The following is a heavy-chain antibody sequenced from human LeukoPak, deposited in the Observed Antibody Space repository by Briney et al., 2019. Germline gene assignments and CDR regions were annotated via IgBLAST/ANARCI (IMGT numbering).Heavy chain of an antibody. V-gene: IGHV4-39*01. CDR1: GGSISSSSYY. D-gene: IGHD5-12*01. CDR2: IYYSRST. CDR3: ARQSSGYSRWRFDY. J-gene: IGHJ4*02. Sequence: SETLSLTCTVSGGSISSSSYYWGWIRQPPGKGLEWIGSIYYSRSTYYNPSLKSRVTISVDTSKNQFSLKLSSVTAADTAVYYCARQSSGYSRWRFDYWGQGTLVTVSS.